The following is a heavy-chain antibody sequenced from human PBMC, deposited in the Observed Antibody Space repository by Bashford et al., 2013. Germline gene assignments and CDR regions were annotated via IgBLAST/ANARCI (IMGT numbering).Heavy chain of an antibody. J-gene: IGHJ3*02. CDR1: GGSISSGGYY. Sequence: LSLTCTVSGGSISSGGYYWSWIRQHPGKGLEWIGYIYYSGSTYYNPSLKSRVTISVDTSKNQFSLKLSSVTAADTAVYYCARKDTYYYDSSGYYSDAFDIWGQGTMVTVSS. V-gene: IGHV4-31*03. D-gene: IGHD3-22*01. CDR2: IYYSGST. CDR3: ARKDTYYYDSSGYYSDAFDI.